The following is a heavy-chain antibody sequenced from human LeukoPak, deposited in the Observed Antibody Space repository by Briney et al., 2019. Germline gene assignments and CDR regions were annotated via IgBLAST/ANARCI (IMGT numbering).Heavy chain of an antibody. CDR1: GGSISSSNW. CDR2: IYHSGST. D-gene: IGHD3-9*01. CDR3: ARGLRYFDWLDGL. V-gene: IGHV4-4*02. Sequence: SETLSLTCAVSGGSISSSNWWSWVRQPPGKGLEWIGEIYHSGSTNYNPSLKSRVTISVDKSKNQFSLKLSSVTAADTAVYYCARGLRYFDWLDGLWGQGTLVTVSS. J-gene: IGHJ4*02.